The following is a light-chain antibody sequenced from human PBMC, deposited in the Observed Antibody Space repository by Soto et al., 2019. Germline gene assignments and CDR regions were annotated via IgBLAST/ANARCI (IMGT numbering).Light chain of an antibody. CDR2: KAS. V-gene: IGKV1-5*03. J-gene: IGKJ1*01. CDR3: QQYNYYWT. CDR1: QSISSW. Sequence: DIQMTQSPSTLSASVGDRVTITCRASQSISSWLAWYQQKPGKAPNLLIYKASNLESGVPSRFSGSGSGTEFTLTISSLQPDDFATYYCQQYNYYWTF.